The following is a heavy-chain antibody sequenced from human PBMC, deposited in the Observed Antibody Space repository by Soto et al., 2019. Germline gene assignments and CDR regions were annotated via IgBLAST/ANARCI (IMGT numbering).Heavy chain of an antibody. CDR1: GGSISSGSYY. D-gene: IGHD3-10*01. CDR2: IYYSGST. Sequence: TSETLSLTCTVSGGSISSGSYYWGWIRQPPGKGLEWIGSIYYSGSTYYNPSLKSRVTISVDTSKNQFSLKLSSVTAADTAVYYCARATVMGVGWFDPWGQGTLVTVSS. CDR3: ARATVMGVGWFDP. V-gene: IGHV4-39*01. J-gene: IGHJ5*02.